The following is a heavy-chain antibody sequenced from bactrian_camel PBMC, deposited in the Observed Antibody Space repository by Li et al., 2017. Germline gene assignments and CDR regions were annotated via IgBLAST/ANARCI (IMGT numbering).Heavy chain of an antibody. Sequence: HVQLVESGGGSVQAGGSLSLSCAARGYTRRSGCLAWFRQVPGKEREMVAQIQDDGMKHYDTTAEGRFTIVKDAAKDTLDLRMTSLKPEDSGMYYCAADWPPLLSTCHHNGAPDYNIWGQGTQVTVS. CDR2: IQDDGMK. CDR3: AADWPPLLSTCHHNGAPDYNI. D-gene: IGHD4*01. V-gene: IGHV3S55*01. CDR1: GYTRRSGC. J-gene: IGHJ4*01.